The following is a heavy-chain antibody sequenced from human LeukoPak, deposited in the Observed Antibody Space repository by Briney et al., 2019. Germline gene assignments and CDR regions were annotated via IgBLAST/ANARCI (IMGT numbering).Heavy chain of an antibody. CDR2: IYSDNT. V-gene: IGHV3-53*01. CDR1: GFTVSSNS. CDR3: AKSWNYYDSSGDDALDI. D-gene: IGHD3-22*01. Sequence: GGSLRLSCTVSGFTVSSNSMSWVRQAPGKGLEWVSFIYSDNTHYSDSVKGRFTISRDNSKNTLYLQMNSLRVEDTAVYYCAKSWNYYDSSGDDALDIWGQGTMVTVSS. J-gene: IGHJ3*02.